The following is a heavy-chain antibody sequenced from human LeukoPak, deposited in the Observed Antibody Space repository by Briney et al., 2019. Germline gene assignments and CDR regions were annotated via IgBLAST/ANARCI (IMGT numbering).Heavy chain of an antibody. CDR1: GFTFISYG. CDR3: ATTYSSGWYVNYYYGMDV. CDR2: ISFDGSNA. J-gene: IGHJ6*02. V-gene: IGHV3-30*03. D-gene: IGHD6-13*01. Sequence: PGRSLRLSCAASGFTFISYGMHWVRQAPGKGLEWVAVISFDGSNAYYADSVKGRFTISRDNSENTLYLQMSTLSAEDTAVYYRATTYSSGWYVNYYYGMDVWGQGTTVTVSS.